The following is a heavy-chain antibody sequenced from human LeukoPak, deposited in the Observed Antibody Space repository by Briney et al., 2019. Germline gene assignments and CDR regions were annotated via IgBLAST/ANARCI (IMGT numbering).Heavy chain of an antibody. CDR2: IHYRGKA. D-gene: IGHD3-16*01. Sequence: PSETLSLTCTVSGGSISGNYWTWTRQPPGKGLEWIGQIHYRGKADYNPSLRSRIIISVDTSKNQMFLRLSSVTAADTAVYYCARFGIDYDMDVWGPGTKVTVSS. CDR3: ARFGIDYDMDV. CDR1: GGSISGNY. V-gene: IGHV4-59*01. J-gene: IGHJ6*02.